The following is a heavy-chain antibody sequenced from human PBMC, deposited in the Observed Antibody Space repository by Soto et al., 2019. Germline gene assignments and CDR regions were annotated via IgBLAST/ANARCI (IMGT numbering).Heavy chain of an antibody. CDR1: GFTFSSYA. D-gene: IGHD6-19*01. J-gene: IGHJ4*02. CDR3: AKDRDSSGWAKFDY. CDR2: ISGSGGST. Sequence: GGSLRLSCAASGFTFSSYAMSWVRQAPGKGLEWVSAISGSGGSTYYADSVKGRFTNSRDNSKNTLYLQMNSLRAEDTAVYYCAKDRDSSGWAKFDYWGQGTLVTVSS. V-gene: IGHV3-23*01.